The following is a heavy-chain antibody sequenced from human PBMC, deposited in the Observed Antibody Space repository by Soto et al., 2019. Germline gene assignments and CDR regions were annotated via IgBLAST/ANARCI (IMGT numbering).Heavy chain of an antibody. J-gene: IGHJ6*02. D-gene: IGHD1-1*01. Sequence: SETLSLTCTVSGGSINLYYWSWIRQAPGKGLECIGYVYYNGSTTYNPSLKSRVTISRDTSKNQFYLRLISVTAANTAVYYCARDEDEIWNDNYYYSGMDVWGQGTTVTVSS. CDR2: VYYNGST. CDR1: GGSINLYY. CDR3: ARDEDEIWNDNYYYSGMDV. V-gene: IGHV4-59*01.